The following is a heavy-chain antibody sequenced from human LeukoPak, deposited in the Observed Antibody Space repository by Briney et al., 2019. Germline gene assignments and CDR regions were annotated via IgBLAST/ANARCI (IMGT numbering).Heavy chain of an antibody. Sequence: GGSLRLSCAASGFTFSDYSMNWVRQAPGKGLEWVSSIGSSSTYIYYADSLKGRFTISRDNAKNSLYLQMNSLRAEDTAVYYCARDRTHFYDSSGYPYPTPSYWGQGTLVTVSS. CDR1: GFTFSDYS. D-gene: IGHD3-22*01. J-gene: IGHJ4*02. CDR3: ARDRTHFYDSSGYPYPTPSY. V-gene: IGHV3-21*01. CDR2: IGSSSTYI.